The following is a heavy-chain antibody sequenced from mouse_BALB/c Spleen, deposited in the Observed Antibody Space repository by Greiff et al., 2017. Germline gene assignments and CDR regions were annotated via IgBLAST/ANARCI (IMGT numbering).Heavy chain of an antibody. D-gene: IGHD2-4*01. CDR3: ARGDYDYDDQFAY. J-gene: IGHJ3*01. Sequence: DVQLVESGPELVKPGASVKISCKTSGYTFTEYTMHWVKQSHGKSLEWIGGINPNNGGTSYNQKFKGKATLTVDKSSSTAYMELRSLTSEDSAVYYCARGDYDYDDQFAYWGQGTLVTVSA. CDR1: GYTFTEYT. V-gene: IGHV1-18*01. CDR2: INPNNGGT.